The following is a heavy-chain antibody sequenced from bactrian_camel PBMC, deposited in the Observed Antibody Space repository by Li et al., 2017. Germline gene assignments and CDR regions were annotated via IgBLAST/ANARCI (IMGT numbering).Heavy chain of an antibody. CDR2: IYTPTGHT. CDR3: AEGRGSRGEHCYSLNY. Sequence: HVQLVESGGGLVQPGGSLTLSCAASGYSFSSNCMGWFRQAPGKEREGLASIYTPTGHTYYASSVEGRFTISQDNAKNTVYLQMNNLQPEDTATYYCAEGRGSRGEHCYSLNYWGQGTQVTVS. J-gene: IGHJ4*01. D-gene: IGHD6*01. V-gene: IGHV3S1*01. CDR1: GYSFSSNC.